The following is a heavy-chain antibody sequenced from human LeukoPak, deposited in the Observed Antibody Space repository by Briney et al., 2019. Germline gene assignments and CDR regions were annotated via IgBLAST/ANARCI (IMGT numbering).Heavy chain of an antibody. CDR2: IYHSGST. CDR3: AKGNGVSGYSDDWFDP. J-gene: IGHJ5*02. CDR1: GYSISSGYY. D-gene: IGHD6-25*01. Sequence: TSETLSLTCTVSGYSISSGYYWVWIRQPPGKGLEWIGSIYHSGSTHYNPSLKSRVTISVDTSKNQFSLKLSSVTAADTAVYYCAKGNGVSGYSDDWFDPWDQGTLVTVSS. V-gene: IGHV4-38-2*02.